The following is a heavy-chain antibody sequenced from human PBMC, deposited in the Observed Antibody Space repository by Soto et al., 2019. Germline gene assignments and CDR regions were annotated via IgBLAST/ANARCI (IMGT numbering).Heavy chain of an antibody. CDR1: GYAFISYA. CDR3: AREGHFPDD. V-gene: IGHV1-3*05. J-gene: IGHJ4*02. Sequence: QVQLVQSGAEEKKPGASVKLSCRTSGYAFISYAIHWVRQAPGQSLEWMGWVNPASGHTEYSYKFQDRVTITRDTSAKTGYMELSSLRSEDTAVYYCAREGHFPDDWGQGTLVTVSS. CDR2: VNPASGHT.